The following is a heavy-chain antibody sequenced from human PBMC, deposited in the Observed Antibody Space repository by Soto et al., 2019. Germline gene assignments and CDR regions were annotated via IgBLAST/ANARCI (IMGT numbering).Heavy chain of an antibody. CDR2: ISWNSGSI. CDR1: GFTFDDYA. Sequence: ESGGGLVQPGRSLRLSCAASGFTFDDYAMHWVRQAPGKGLEWVSGISWNSGSIGYADSVKGRFTISRDNAKNSLYLQMNSLRAEDTALYYCAKGGDYYGSGSYLDYWGQGTLVTVSS. J-gene: IGHJ4*02. V-gene: IGHV3-9*01. D-gene: IGHD3-10*01. CDR3: AKGGDYYGSGSYLDY.